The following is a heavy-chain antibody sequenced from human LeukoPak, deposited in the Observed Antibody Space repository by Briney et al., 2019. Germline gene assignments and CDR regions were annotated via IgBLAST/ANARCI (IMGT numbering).Heavy chain of an antibody. CDR2: INHSGST. Sequence: KPSETLSLTCAVYGGSFSGYYWSWIRQPPGKGLEWIGEINHSGSTNYNPSLKSRVTISVDTSKNQFSLKLSSVTAADTAGYYCXXVAXGDYRNPAFDIWGQGTMVTVSS. CDR1: GGSFSGYY. V-gene: IGHV4-34*01. J-gene: IGHJ3*02. D-gene: IGHD4-17*01. CDR3: XXVAXGDYRNPAFDI.